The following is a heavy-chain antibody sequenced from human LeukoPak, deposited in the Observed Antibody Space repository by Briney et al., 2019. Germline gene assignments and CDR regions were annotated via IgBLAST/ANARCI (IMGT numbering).Heavy chain of an antibody. J-gene: IGHJ4*02. V-gene: IGHV3-30*18. D-gene: IGHD6-19*01. CDR3: AKVEDSSDWVDY. CDR1: GFTFSSYG. CDR2: ISYDGSNK. Sequence: PGGSLRLSCAASGFTFSSYGMHWVRQAPGKGLEWAAVISYDGSNKYYADSVKGRFTISRDNSKSTLYLQMNSLRAEDTAVYYCAKVEDSSDWVDYWGQGTLVTVSS.